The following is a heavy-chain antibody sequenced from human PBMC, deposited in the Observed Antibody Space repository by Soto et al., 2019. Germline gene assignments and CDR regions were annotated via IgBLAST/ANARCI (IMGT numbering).Heavy chain of an antibody. Sequence: EVYLVESGGGLVQPGGSLRLSCSASGFTLSGFWMNWVRQAPGKGLMWVSHISPDGSDKAYADFGKGRFSISRDDSKDTVYLQLNSLRAEDTAIYYCVRDGESLLPCASWGQGTLVTVSS. D-gene: IGHD3-10*01. CDR1: GFTLSGFW. V-gene: IGHV3-74*01. CDR3: VRDGESLLPCAS. J-gene: IGHJ4*02. CDR2: ISPDGSDK.